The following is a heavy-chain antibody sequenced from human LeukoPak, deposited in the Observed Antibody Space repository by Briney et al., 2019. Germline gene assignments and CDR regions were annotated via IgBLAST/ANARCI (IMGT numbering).Heavy chain of an antibody. CDR3: ARGGAPIYYYYIDV. V-gene: IGHV1-2*02. Sequence: ASVKVSCKAPGGTFSSYAINWVRQAPGQGLEWMGWINPNSGGTNYAQKFQGRVTMTRDTSINTAYMELSRLRSDDTAVYYCARGGAPIYYYYIDVWGKGTTVTVSS. D-gene: IGHD4/OR15-4a*01. J-gene: IGHJ6*03. CDR2: INPNSGGT. CDR1: GGTFSSYA.